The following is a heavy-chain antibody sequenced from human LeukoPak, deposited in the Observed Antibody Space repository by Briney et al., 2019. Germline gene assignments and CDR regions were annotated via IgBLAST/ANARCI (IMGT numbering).Heavy chain of an antibody. CDR1: GDSVSSNSAA. Sequence: SQTLSLTCVISGDSVSSNSAAWNWLRQSPSRGLEWLGRTYYRSKWFHEYAVSVNSRMSINADTSKNQFSLQLNSVTPEDTAVYFCARNSLQQVVRVRPFDSWGQGTLVTVSS. CDR3: ARNSLQQVVRVRPFDS. J-gene: IGHJ4*02. D-gene: IGHD2-8*01. V-gene: IGHV6-1*01. CDR2: TYYRSKWFH.